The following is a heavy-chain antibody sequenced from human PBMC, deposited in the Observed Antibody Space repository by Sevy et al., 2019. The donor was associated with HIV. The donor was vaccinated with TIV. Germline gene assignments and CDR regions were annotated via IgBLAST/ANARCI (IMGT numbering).Heavy chain of an antibody. CDR3: ARESGRSGYSSSWYTSYYYYGMDV. V-gene: IGHV1-69*13. D-gene: IGHD6-13*01. CDR2: IIPIFGTA. Sequence: ASVKVSCKASGGTFSSYAISWVRQAPGQGLEWMGGIIPIFGTANYAQKFQGRVTITADESTSTAYMELSSLRSEDTAVYYCARESGRSGYSSSWYTSYYYYGMDVWGQGTTVNVSS. CDR1: GGTFSSYA. J-gene: IGHJ6*02.